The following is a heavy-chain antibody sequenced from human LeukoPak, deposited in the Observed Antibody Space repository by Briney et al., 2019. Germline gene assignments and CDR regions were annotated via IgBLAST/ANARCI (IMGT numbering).Heavy chain of an antibody. D-gene: IGHD3-10*01. CDR1: GGSISSYY. J-gene: IGHJ6*03. Sequence: SETLSLTCTVSGGSISSYYWSWIRQPPGKGLEWIGYIYYSGSTNYNPSLKSRVTISVDTSKNQFSLKVSSVTAADTAVYYCARGNSGNYYIYYYYYMDVWGKGTTVTVSS. CDR2: IYYSGST. V-gene: IGHV4-59*12. CDR3: ARGNSGNYYIYYYYYMDV.